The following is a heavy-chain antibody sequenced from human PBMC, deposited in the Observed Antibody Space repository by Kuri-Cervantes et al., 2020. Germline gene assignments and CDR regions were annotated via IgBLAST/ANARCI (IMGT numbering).Heavy chain of an antibody. CDR1: GYTSTSYY. D-gene: IGHD5-18*01. V-gene: IGHV1-69*05. J-gene: IGHJ4*02. CDR2: IIPIFGTA. CDR3: ARDRGYSYGWGLG. Sequence: SVKVSCKESGYTSTSYYMHWVRQAPGQGLEWMGGIIPIFGTANYAQKFQGRVTITTDESTSTAYMELSSLRSEDTAVYYCARDRGYSYGWGLGWGQGTLVTVSS.